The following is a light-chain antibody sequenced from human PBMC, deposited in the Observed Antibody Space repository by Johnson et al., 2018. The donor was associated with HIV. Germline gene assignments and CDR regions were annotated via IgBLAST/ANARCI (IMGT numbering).Light chain of an antibody. CDR1: SSNIGNNY. J-gene: IGLJ1*01. V-gene: IGLV1-51*01. CDR2: DNT. Sequence: QSMLTQPPSVSAAPGQKVTISCTASSSNIGNNYVSWYQQPPGTAPKLLIYDNTKRSSVIPDRFSGSYSCTSATLGITGPQTGDEADYYCGTWDSSLSASYVFGTGTKVTVL. CDR3: GTWDSSLSASYV.